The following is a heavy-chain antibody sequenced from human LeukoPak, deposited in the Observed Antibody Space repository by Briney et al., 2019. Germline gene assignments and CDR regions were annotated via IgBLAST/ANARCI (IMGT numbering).Heavy chain of an antibody. V-gene: IGHV3-74*01. CDR2: INSDGSNT. J-gene: IGHJ4*02. Sequence: GGSLRLSRAASGFTFSTYWMHWVRQAPGKGLLWVSRINSDGSNTNYADSVRGRFTISRDNAKNTLYLQMNSLRAEDTAVYYCTSQLYSSAWNWGQGTLVTVSS. CDR3: TSQLYSSAWN. CDR1: GFTFSTYW. D-gene: IGHD6-19*01.